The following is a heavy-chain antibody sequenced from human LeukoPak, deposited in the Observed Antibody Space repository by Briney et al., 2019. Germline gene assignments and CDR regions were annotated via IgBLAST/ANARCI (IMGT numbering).Heavy chain of an antibody. D-gene: IGHD3-10*01. V-gene: IGHV3-30*02. CDR1: GFTFSSYG. CDR2: IRYDGSNK. CDR3: AKDLSIRGPGEGFDY. Sequence: GGSLRLSCAASGFTFSSYGMHWVRQAPGKGLEWVAFIRYDGSNKYYADSVKGRFTISRDNSKNTLYLQMNSLRAEDTAVYYCAKDLSIRGPGEGFDYWGQGALVTVSS. J-gene: IGHJ4*02.